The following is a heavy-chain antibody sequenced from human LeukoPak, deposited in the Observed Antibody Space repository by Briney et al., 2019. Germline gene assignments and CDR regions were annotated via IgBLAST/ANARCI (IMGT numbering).Heavy chain of an antibody. CDR2: ISYDGGNK. CDR3: AKDRVGARAYYFDY. Sequence: GRSLRLSCAASGFTFSSYGMRWVRQAPGKGLEWVAVISYDGGNKYYADSVKGRFTISRDNSKNTLYLQMNSLRAEDTAVYYCAKDRVGARAYYFDYWGQGTPVTVSS. V-gene: IGHV3-30*18. J-gene: IGHJ4*02. CDR1: GFTFSSYG. D-gene: IGHD1-26*01.